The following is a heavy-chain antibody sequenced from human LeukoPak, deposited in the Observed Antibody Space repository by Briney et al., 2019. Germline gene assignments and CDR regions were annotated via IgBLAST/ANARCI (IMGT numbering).Heavy chain of an antibody. J-gene: IGHJ3*01. D-gene: IGHD1-14*01. CDR2: TFPGDSEA. CDR1: GYTFSKYW. V-gene: IGHV5-51*01. Sequence: GESLRISCRASGYTFSKYWIGWVRQMPGKGLEWMGLTFPGDSEARYSPSFEGQVTISADKSIDTAYLQWSSLKASDTAMYYWATLGGRSTLWYKGAFEFWGQGTMVIVSP. CDR3: ATLGGRSTLWYKGAFEF.